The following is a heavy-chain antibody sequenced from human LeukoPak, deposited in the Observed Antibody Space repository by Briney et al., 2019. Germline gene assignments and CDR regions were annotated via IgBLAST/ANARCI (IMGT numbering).Heavy chain of an antibody. CDR2: IYYSGST. V-gene: IGHV4-39*07. J-gene: IGHJ4*02. D-gene: IGHD4-17*01. Sequence: SETLSLTCTVSGGSISSSSYYWGWIRQPPGKGLEWIGSIYYSGSTYYNPSLKSRVTISVDTSKNQFSLKLSSVTAADTAVYYCARGLGDYDDSYYFDYWGQGTLVTVSS. CDR1: GGSISSSSYY. CDR3: ARGLGDYDDSYYFDY.